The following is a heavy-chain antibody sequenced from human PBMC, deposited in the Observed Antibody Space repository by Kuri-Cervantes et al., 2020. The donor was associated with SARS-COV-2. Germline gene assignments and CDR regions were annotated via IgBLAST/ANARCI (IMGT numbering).Heavy chain of an antibody. CDR2: ISYDGSDK. J-gene: IGHJ1*01. CDR1: GFTVSSNY. D-gene: IGHD1-26*01. Sequence: GESLKISCAASGFTVSSNYMSWVRQAPGKGLEWVALISYDGSDKNYADSVKGRFTISRDNSKNTLYLQMNTLKTEDTAMFYCARDASYSGSYGSFQHWGQGTVVTVSS. V-gene: IGHV3-30*01. CDR3: ARDASYSGSYGSFQH.